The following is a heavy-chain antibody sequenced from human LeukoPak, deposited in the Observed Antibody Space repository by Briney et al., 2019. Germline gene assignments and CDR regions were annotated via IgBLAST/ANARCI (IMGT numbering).Heavy chain of an antibody. J-gene: IGHJ3*02. CDR2: ISSSGSTI. Sequence: PGGSLRLSCAASGFTFSSYEMNWVRQAPGKGLEWVSYISSSGSTIYYADSVKGRFTISRDNAKNSLYLQMNSLRAEDTAVYYCARDAFNGSGLDAFDIWGQGTMVTVSS. CDR3: ARDAFNGSGLDAFDI. V-gene: IGHV3-48*03. D-gene: IGHD3-10*01. CDR1: GFTFSSYE.